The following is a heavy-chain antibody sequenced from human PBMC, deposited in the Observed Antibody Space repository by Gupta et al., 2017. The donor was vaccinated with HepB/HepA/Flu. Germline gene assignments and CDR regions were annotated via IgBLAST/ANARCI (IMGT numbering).Heavy chain of an antibody. J-gene: IGHJ3*02. CDR2: ISWNSGGR. V-gene: IGHV3-9*01. Sequence: EVQLVESGGGLVQPGRSLRLSCAASGFTFDDYAMHWVRQVPGEGLEWVSGISWNSGGRAYAASVKGRFTIARDNAKNSLYLQMDSVRAEDTAIYYCAKDFIRGNFRSGTDGCDMWGQGTIVTVSS. CDR3: AKDFIRGNFRSGTDGCDM. D-gene: IGHD3-10*01. CDR1: GFTFDDYA.